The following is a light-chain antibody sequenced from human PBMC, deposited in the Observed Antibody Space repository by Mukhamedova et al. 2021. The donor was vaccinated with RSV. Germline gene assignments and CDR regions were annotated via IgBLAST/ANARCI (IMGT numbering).Light chain of an antibody. CDR2: KDS. V-gene: IGLV3-25*03. CDR1: SLPRKY. Sequence: SGDSLPRKYASWYQQKPGQAPVLVLYKDSERHSGIPERFSGSSSGTIVTLTISGVQAEDEAEYFCQSADTDVLFGGGT. J-gene: IGLJ2*01. CDR3: QSADTDVL.